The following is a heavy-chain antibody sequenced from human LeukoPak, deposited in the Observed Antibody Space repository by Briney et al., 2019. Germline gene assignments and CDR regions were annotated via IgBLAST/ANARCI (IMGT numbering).Heavy chain of an antibody. V-gene: IGHV3-48*01. CDR1: GFTFSIYS. CDR3: ARDNDFWSGTKYGMDV. J-gene: IGHJ6*02. CDR2: ISSSSSTI. D-gene: IGHD3-3*01. Sequence: GGSLRLSCAASGFTFSIYSMNWVRQAPGKGLEWVSYISSSSSTIYYVDSVKGRFTISRDNAKNSLYLQMNSLRAEDTAVYYCARDNDFWSGTKYGMDVWGQGTTVTVSS.